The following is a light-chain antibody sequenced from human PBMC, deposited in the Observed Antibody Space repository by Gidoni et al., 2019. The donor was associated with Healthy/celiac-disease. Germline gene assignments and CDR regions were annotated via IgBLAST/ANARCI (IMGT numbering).Light chain of an antibody. V-gene: IGLV3-19*01. CDR3: NSRDSSGNHWV. J-gene: IGLJ3*02. CDR1: SLRSYY. Sequence: SSELTQDPAVSVAVGQAVRITCQGDSLRSYYASWYQQKPGQPPVLVIYGKNNRPSGIPDRFSGSSSGNTASLTITGAQAEDEADYYCNSRDSSGNHWVFGGGTKLTVL. CDR2: GKN.